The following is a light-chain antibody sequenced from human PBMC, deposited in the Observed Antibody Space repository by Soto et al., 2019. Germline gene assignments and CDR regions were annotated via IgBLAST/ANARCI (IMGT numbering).Light chain of an antibody. V-gene: IGLV2-23*02. CDR1: SSDVGSYNL. CDR3: CSYAGTSTPYV. Sequence: SALTQPASVSGSPGQSITLSCTGTSSDVGSYNLVSWYQQHPGKAPKLMISEVSKRPSGVSNRFSGSKSGNTASLTISGLQAEDEADYFCCSYAGTSTPYVFGTGTKLTVL. CDR2: EVS. J-gene: IGLJ1*01.